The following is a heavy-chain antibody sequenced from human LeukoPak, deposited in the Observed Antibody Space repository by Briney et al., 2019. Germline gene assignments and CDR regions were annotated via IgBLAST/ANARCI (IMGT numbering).Heavy chain of an antibody. CDR3: ARDESRDGYWYFDY. V-gene: IGHV3-11*06. J-gene: IGHJ4*02. Sequence: GGVLRLSCAASGFTFSNAWMSWVRQAPGKVLEWISYISGSGTVTHYADSVEGRFTISRDNAKNSLYLQMNSLRAEDTAVYYCARDESRDGYWYFDYWGQGTLVTVSS. CDR1: GFTFSNAW. D-gene: IGHD5-24*01. CDR2: ISGSGTVT.